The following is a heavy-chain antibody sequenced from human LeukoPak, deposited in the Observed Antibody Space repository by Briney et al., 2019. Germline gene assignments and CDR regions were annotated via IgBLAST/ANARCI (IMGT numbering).Heavy chain of an antibody. CDR1: GFTFSGYA. CDR2: IGSGGSTT. D-gene: IGHD5-18*01. J-gene: IGHJ4*02. V-gene: IGHV3-23*01. Sequence: PGGSLRLSCVGSGFTFSGYALSWVRQAPGKGLEWVSDIGSGGSTTYYADSVKGRFTISRDNSKNTLYLQMNSLRAEDTALYYCAKEDTAMVLDFDYWGQGTLVTVSS. CDR3: AKEDTAMVLDFDY.